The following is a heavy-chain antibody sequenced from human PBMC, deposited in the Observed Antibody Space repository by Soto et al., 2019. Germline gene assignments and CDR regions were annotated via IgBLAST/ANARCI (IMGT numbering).Heavy chain of an antibody. CDR2: TYYRSRWYN. D-gene: IGHD4-17*01. J-gene: IGHJ4*02. Sequence: SQTLSLTCAISGDSVSDNTAAWNWIRQSPSRGLEWLGRTYYRSRWYNDYAISVRSRIIINPDTSKNQFSLQLNSVTPEDTAVYYCARDGGIALTTFDFRGQGSLVTVSS. CDR3: ARDGGIALTTFDF. CDR1: GDSVSDNTAA. V-gene: IGHV6-1*01.